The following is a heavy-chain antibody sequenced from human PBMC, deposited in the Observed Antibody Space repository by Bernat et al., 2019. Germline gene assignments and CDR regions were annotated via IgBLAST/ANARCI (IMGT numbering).Heavy chain of an antibody. CDR1: GFTFSSYA. D-gene: IGHD6-19*01. Sequence: QVQLVESGGGVVQPGRSLRLSCAASGFTFSSYAMHWVRQAPGKGLEWVAVISYDGSNKYYADSVKGRFTISRDNSKNTLYLQMNSLRAEDTAVYYCANKGSSSGWVCWGQGTLVTVSS. CDR3: ANKGSSSGWVC. J-gene: IGHJ4*02. V-gene: IGHV3-30-3*01. CDR2: ISYDGSNK.